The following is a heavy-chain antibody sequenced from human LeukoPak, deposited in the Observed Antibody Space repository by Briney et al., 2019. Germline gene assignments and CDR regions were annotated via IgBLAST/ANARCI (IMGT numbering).Heavy chain of an antibody. D-gene: IGHD1-26*01. J-gene: IGHJ4*02. CDR3: ARGRLYSGSYYDY. CDR2: INHSGST. CDR1: GGSFSGYY. V-gene: IGHV4-34*01. Sequence: SETLSLTCAVSGGSFSGYYWSWIRQPPGKGLEWIGEINHSGSTNYNPSLKSRVTISVDTSKNQFSLKLSSVTAADTAVYYCARGRLYSGSYYDYWGQGTLVTVSS.